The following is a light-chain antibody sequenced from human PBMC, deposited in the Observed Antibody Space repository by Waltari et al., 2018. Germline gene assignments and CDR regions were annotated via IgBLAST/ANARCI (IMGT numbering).Light chain of an antibody. J-gene: IGLJ2*01. CDR1: YSNIGRNY. Sequence: QSVLTQPPSVSGTPGQTVTISCSGSYSNIGRNYVYWYRQFPRTAPQIVIYRDKERPSGVADRFSGSQSGTSASLAISGLRSEDEAIYHCAAWDDSLHVVFGGGTKVTVL. CDR3: AAWDDSLHVV. V-gene: IGLV1-47*01. CDR2: RDK.